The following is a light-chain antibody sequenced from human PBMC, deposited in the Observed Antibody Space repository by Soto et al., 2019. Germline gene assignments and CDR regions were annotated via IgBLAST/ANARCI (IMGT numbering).Light chain of an antibody. Sequence: QSALTQPASVSGSPGQSITISCTGTSSDVGGYNYVSWYQQHPGKAPKLMIYEVSNRPSGVSNRFSASKSGNTASLTISGLQADDEADYYCNSYTSSSTWVFGGGTKLTVL. J-gene: IGLJ3*02. CDR3: NSYTSSSTWV. CDR1: SSDVGGYNY. CDR2: EVS. V-gene: IGLV2-14*01.